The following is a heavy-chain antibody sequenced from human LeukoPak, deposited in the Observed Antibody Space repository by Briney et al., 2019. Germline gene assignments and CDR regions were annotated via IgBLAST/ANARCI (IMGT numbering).Heavy chain of an antibody. CDR3: ARDTASYCSSTSCYWRAYYYYMDV. Sequence: ASVKVSCKASGYTFTSYYMHWVRQAPGQGLEWMGIINPSGGSTSYAQKFQGRVTMTRDMSTSTVYMELSSLRSEDTAVYYCARDTASYCSSTSCYWRAYYYYMDVWGKGTTVTVSS. D-gene: IGHD2-2*01. CDR1: GYTFTSYY. CDR2: INPSGGST. V-gene: IGHV1-46*01. J-gene: IGHJ6*03.